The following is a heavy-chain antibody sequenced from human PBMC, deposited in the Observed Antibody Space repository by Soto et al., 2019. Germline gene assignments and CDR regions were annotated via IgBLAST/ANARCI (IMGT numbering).Heavy chain of an antibody. CDR1: GGSISSYY. CDR3: ARRGGYYYDSSGYYDY. Sequence: PSETLSLTCTVSGGSISSYYWCWIRQPPGKGLEWIGYIYYSGSTNYNPSLKSRVTISVDTSKNQFSLKLSSVTAADTAVYYCARRGGYYYDSSGYYDYWGQGTLVTVSS. CDR2: IYYSGST. V-gene: IGHV4-59*01. J-gene: IGHJ4*02. D-gene: IGHD3-22*01.